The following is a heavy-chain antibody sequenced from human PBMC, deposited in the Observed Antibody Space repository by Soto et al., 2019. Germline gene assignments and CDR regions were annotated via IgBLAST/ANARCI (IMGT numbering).Heavy chain of an antibody. CDR2: IGTAGDT. Sequence: GSLRLSCSASGFTFSSYDMHWVRQGPGKGLEWVSAIGTAGDTNYADSVKGRFTISRENAKNSLYLQMNSLRAGDTAIYFCARAIGPTLFDYWGQGTLVTVSS. CDR3: ARAIGPTLFDY. V-gene: IGHV3-13*04. CDR1: GFTFSSYD. D-gene: IGHD3-22*01. J-gene: IGHJ4*02.